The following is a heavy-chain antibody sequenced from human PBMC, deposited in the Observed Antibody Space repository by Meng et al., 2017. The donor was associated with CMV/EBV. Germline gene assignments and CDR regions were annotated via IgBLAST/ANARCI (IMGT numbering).Heavy chain of an antibody. CDR2: IYYSGST. CDR3: ARTYYYGSGSWD. Sequence: SETLSLTCTISGGSVSSGSYYWSWIRQPPGKGLEWIGYIYYSGSTNYNPSLKSRVTISVDTSKNQFSLKLSSVTAADTAVYYCARTYYYGSGSWDWGQGTLVTVSS. V-gene: IGHV4-61*01. D-gene: IGHD3-10*01. CDR1: GGSVSSGSYY. J-gene: IGHJ4*02.